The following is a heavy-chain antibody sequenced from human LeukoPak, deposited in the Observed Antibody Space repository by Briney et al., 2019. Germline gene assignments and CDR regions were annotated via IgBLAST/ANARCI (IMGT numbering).Heavy chain of an antibody. V-gene: IGHV3-53*01. CDR2: IYSGGTT. CDR3: AARPGGSGSYWFDF. Sequence: AGTLSLSCAASGFTIRSNYMSWVRQAPGKGLQWISGIYSGGTTNYAASVKGRVTISRDNSNNTLYLQLNCLSAEDTAVYYCAARPGGSGSYWFDFWGQGTLVTVSS. CDR1: GFTIRSNY. D-gene: IGHD3-10*01. J-gene: IGHJ4*02.